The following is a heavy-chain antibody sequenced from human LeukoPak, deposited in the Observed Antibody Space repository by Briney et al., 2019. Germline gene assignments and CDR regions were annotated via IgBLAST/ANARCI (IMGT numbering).Heavy chain of an antibody. CDR1: GFTFSTYA. J-gene: IGHJ2*01. CDR3: AKFGNLGRGVYWYFDV. D-gene: IGHD3-10*01. CDR2: ISYDGRNK. Sequence: GGSLRLSCAVSGFTFSTYAMHCVRQAPGKGLEWVAFISYDGRNKYYADSVKGRFTISRDNSKNTLYLQMNSLRAEDTAVYYCAKFGNLGRGVYWYFDVWGRGTLVTVSS. V-gene: IGHV3-30*18.